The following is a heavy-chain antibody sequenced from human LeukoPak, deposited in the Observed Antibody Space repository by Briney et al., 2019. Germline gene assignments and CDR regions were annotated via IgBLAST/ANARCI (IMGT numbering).Heavy chain of an antibody. D-gene: IGHD3-3*01. V-gene: IGHV3-23*01. CDR2: ISGSGGST. J-gene: IGHJ5*02. Sequence: GGSLRLSCAASGFTFSSYAMHWVRQAPGKGLEWVSAISGSGGSTYYADSVKGRFTISRDNSKNTLYLQMNSLRAEDTAVYYCAKGATGYDFWSGYYNWLDPWGQGTLVTVSS. CDR3: AKGATGYDFWSGYYNWLDP. CDR1: GFTFSSYA.